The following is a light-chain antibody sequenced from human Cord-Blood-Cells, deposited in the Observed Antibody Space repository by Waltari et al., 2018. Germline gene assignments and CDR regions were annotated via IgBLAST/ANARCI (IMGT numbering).Light chain of an antibody. J-gene: IGLJ1*01. CDR2: EVS. Sequence: QSALTQPPSASGSPGQSVTISCTGTSSDVGGYNSVSWYQQHPGKAPKRMIYEVSKRPSGGPDRFSGSKSGNTASMTVSGLQAEDEADYYCSSYAGSNNYVFGTGTKVTVL. V-gene: IGLV2-8*01. CDR3: SSYAGSNNYV. CDR1: SSDVGGYNS.